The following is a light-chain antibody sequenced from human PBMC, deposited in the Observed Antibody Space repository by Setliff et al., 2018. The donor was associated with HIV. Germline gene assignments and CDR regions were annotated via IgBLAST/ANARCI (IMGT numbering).Light chain of an antibody. Sequence: QSALTQPASVSGSPGQSITISCTGTTNDIGAYNFVSWYQHHAGTAPKLIIYEVTNRPSGVSNRFSGSKSGHMASLTISGLQAEDEADYFCSAFTYSRTWVFGGGTK. CDR1: TNDIGAYNF. V-gene: IGLV2-14*01. CDR3: SAFTYSRTWV. CDR2: EVT. J-gene: IGLJ3*02.